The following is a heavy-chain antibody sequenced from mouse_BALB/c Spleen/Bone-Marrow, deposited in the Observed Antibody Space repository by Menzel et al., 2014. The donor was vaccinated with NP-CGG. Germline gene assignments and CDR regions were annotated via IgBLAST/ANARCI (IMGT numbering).Heavy chain of an antibody. J-gene: IGHJ3*01. D-gene: IGHD2-4*01. V-gene: IGHV1-14*01. CDR2: INPYNDGT. Sequence: EVQLQESGPELVKPGASVKMSCKASGYTFTSYVMHWVKQKPGQGLEWIGYINPYNDGTKYNEKFKGKATPTSDKSSSTAYMELSSLTSEDSAVYYCASRSTMISWFAYWGQGTLVTVSA. CDR3: ASRSTMISWFAY. CDR1: GYTFTSYV.